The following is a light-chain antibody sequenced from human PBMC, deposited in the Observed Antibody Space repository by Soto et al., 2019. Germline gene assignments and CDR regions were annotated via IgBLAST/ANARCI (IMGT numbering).Light chain of an antibody. CDR3: MQPLQSWT. Sequence: DIVMTQSPLSLPVTPGEPASISRRSSQSLLHSNGYNYLDWYLQKPGQSPQLLIYLGSNRASGVPDRFSGSGSGTDFTLKISRVEAEDVGVYYCMQPLQSWTFXQGTKVDIK. CDR2: LGS. V-gene: IGKV2-28*01. CDR1: QSLLHSNGYNY. J-gene: IGKJ1*01.